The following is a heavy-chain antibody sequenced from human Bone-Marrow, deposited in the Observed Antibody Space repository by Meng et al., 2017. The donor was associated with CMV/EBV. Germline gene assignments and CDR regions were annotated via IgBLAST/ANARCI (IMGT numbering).Heavy chain of an antibody. Sequence: GESLKISCAAPGFTFSDYYMGWIRQAPGKGLEWISNIGDSGSTLYYADSVKGRFTISRDNAKNSLYLQMNSLRAEDTAVYYCARDVHYYDSSGYLSWFDPWGQGTLVTVSS. CDR1: GFTFSDYY. J-gene: IGHJ5*02. V-gene: IGHV3-11*01. CDR3: ARDVHYYDSSGYLSWFDP. CDR2: IGDSGSTL. D-gene: IGHD3-22*01.